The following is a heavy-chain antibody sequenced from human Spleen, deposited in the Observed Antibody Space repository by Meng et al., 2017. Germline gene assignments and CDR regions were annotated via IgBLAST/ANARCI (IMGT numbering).Heavy chain of an antibody. CDR3: ARIGHSTSGFDS. V-gene: IGHV3-7*01. Sequence: GGSLRLSCAASGFTFSDYYMSWIRQAPGKGLEWVANIKQDGSEKYYVDSVKGRFTISRDNAKNSLYLQMNRLRAEDTAVYFSARIGHSTSGFDSWGQGTLVTVSS. J-gene: IGHJ4*02. CDR2: IKQDGSEK. CDR1: GFTFSDYY. D-gene: IGHD2/OR15-2a*01.